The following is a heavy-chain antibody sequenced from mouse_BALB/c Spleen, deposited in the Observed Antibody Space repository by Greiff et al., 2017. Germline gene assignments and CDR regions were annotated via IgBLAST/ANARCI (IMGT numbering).Heavy chain of an antibody. CDR1: GFTFSSFG. Sequence: EVMLVESGGGLVQPGGSRKLSCAASGFTFSSFGMHWVRQAPEKGLEWVAYISSGSSTIYYADTVKGRFTISRDNPKNTLFLQMTSLRSEDTAMYYCARFTVVARAMDYWGQGTSVTVSS. CDR3: ARFTVVARAMDY. V-gene: IGHV5-17*02. D-gene: IGHD1-1*01. CDR2: ISSGSSTI. J-gene: IGHJ4*01.